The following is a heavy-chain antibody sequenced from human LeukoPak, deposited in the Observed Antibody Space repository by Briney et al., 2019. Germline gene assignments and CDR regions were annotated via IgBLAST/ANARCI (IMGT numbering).Heavy chain of an antibody. CDR2: INSDGSTT. CDR3: TRGPYSGSATYYNDY. D-gene: IGHD3-10*01. J-gene: IGHJ4*02. Sequence: GGSLRLSCAASGFTLSSYWMNWLRQGPGKGLVWVSRINSDGSTTNYADSVKGRFTISRDNAKNTLYLQMNSLRAEDTAVYYCTRGPYSGSATYYNDYWGQGTLVTVSS. CDR1: GFTLSSYW. V-gene: IGHV3-74*01.